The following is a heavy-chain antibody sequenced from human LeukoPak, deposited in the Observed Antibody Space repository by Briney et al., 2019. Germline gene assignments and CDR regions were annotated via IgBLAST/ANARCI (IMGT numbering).Heavy chain of an antibody. CDR1: GFTFSSYW. CDR2: IKQDGSEK. D-gene: IGHD2-2*01. V-gene: IGHV3-7*01. J-gene: IGHJ6*03. Sequence: GGSLRLYCAASGFTFSSYWMSWVRQAPGKGLEWVANIKQDGSEKFYVDSVKGRFTISRDNAKNSLYLQMNSLRAEDTAVYYCARAGYCSSTSCYYYYYYMDVWGTGTTVTVSS. CDR3: ARAGYCSSTSCYYYYYYMDV.